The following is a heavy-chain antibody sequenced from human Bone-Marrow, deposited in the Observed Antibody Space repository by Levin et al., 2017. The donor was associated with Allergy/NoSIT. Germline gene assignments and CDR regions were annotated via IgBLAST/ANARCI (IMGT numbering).Heavy chain of an antibody. CDR2: IYYSGST. D-gene: IGHD2-2*01. CDR1: GASISSFY. CDR3: ARQAVPAAMNGFDS. J-gene: IGHJ5*01. V-gene: IGHV4-59*08. Sequence: SETLSLTCTVSGASISSFYWSWIRQPPGKGLEWIGYIYYSGSTNYSPSLKSRVSMSADMSRNQVYLTMSTVTAADTAVYYCARQAVPAAMNGFDSWGQGTLVTVSS.